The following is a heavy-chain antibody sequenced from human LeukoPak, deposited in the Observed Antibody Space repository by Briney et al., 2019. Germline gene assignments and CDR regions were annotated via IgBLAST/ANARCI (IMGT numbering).Heavy chain of an antibody. CDR2: IIPILGIA. V-gene: IGHV1-69*04. J-gene: IGHJ4*02. CDR3: ARDLRVYVSESHQVPTHFDY. Sequence: SVKVSCKASGGTFSSYAISWVRQAPGQGLEWMGRIIPILGIANYAQKFQGRVTITADKSTSTAYMELSSLRSEDTAVYYCARDLRVYVSESHQVPTHFDYWGQGTLVTVSS. CDR1: GGTFSSYA. D-gene: IGHD5/OR15-5a*01.